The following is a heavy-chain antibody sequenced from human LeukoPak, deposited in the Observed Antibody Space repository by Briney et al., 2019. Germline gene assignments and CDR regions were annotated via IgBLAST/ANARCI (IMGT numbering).Heavy chain of an antibody. CDR1: GFSLSTSGMC. CDR3: ARLPYYYDRGYYYGMDV. J-gene: IGHJ6*02. CDR2: IDWDDDK. V-gene: IGHV2-70*11. D-gene: IGHD3-22*01. Sequence: SGPTLLKPPQTLTLTYTFSGFSLSTSGMCVSWIRQPPGKALERLARIDWDDDKYYSTSLKTRLTISKDTSKNQVVLTMTNMDPVDTATYYCARLPYYYDRGYYYGMDVWGQGTTVTVSS.